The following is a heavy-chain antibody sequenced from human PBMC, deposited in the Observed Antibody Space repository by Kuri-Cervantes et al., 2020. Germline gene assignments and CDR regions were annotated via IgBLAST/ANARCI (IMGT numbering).Heavy chain of an antibody. CDR2: IYHSGST. D-gene: IGHD4-17*01. V-gene: IGHV4-38-2*01. CDR1: GYSITSGYY. CDR3: ARRPYVYGDYYFDY. Sequence: ESLKISCAVSGYSITSGYYWGWIRQPPGKGLEWIGDIYHSGSTYYNPSLKSRVTISVDTSKNQFSLKLSSVTAADTAVYYCARRPYVYGDYYFDYWGQGTLVTVSS. J-gene: IGHJ4*02.